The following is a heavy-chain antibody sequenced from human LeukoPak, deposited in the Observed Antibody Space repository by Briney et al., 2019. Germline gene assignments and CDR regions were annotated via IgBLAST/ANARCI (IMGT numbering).Heavy chain of an antibody. CDR3: ARDKSWDY. V-gene: IGHV1-2*02. CDR1: GYTFTGYY. Sequence: ASVKVSCKASGYTFTGYYMHWLRQAPGQALEWMGWINPNSGGTNYAQNFQGRFTMTRDTSISTAYMELSRLRSDDTAVYYCARDKSWDYWGQGTLVTVSS. J-gene: IGHJ4*02. CDR2: INPNSGGT.